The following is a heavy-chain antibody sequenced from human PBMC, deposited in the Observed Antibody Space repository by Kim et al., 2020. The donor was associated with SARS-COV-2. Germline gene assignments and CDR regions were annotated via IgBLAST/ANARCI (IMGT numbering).Heavy chain of an antibody. V-gene: IGHV3-66*01. CDR2: GGT. Sequence: GGTDSAEHGKSRFTISRDNSNTTLFLQRNSLRADDTAVYYCATLWNSFDYWGQGTLVTVSS. J-gene: IGHJ4*02. D-gene: IGHD5-18*01. CDR3: ATLWNSFDY.